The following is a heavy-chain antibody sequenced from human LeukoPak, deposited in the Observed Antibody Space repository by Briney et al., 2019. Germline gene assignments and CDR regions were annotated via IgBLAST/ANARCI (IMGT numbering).Heavy chain of an antibody. V-gene: IGHV1-3*01. CDR1: GYTFTSYA. Sequence: AAVKVSCKASGYTFTSYAMHWVRQAPGQRLEWMGWINAGNGNTKYSQKFQGRVTITRDTSASTAYMELSSLRSEDTAVYYCARGPIVGATSPFDYWGQGTLVTVFS. D-gene: IGHD1-26*01. J-gene: IGHJ4*02. CDR2: INAGNGNT. CDR3: ARGPIVGATSPFDY.